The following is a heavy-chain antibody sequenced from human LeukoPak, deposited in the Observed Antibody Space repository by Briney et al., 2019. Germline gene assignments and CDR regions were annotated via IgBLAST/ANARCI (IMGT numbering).Heavy chain of an antibody. J-gene: IGHJ4*02. CDR2: IRSKANSYAT. Sequence: GGSLRLPCAASGFTFSGSAMHWVRQASGKGLEWVGRIRSKANSYATAYAASVKGRFTISRDDSKNTAYLQMNSLKTEDTAVYYCTPHPLRALDYWGQGTLVTVSS. CDR3: TPHPLRALDY. V-gene: IGHV3-73*01. CDR1: GFTFSGSA.